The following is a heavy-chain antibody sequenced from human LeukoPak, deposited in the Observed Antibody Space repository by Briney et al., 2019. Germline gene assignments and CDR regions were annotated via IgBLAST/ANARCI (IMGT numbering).Heavy chain of an antibody. CDR1: GGSISSGSYY. CDR2: IYTSGST. CDR3: ARDGLAQNPYDYYYGMDV. D-gene: IGHD5-12*01. V-gene: IGHV4-61*02. J-gene: IGHJ6*02. Sequence: SETLSLTCTVSGGSISSGSYYWSWIRQPAGKGLEWIGRIYTSGSTNYNPSLKSRVTISVDTSKNQFSLKLSSVTAADTAVYYCARDGLAQNPYDYYYGMDVWGQGTTVTVSS.